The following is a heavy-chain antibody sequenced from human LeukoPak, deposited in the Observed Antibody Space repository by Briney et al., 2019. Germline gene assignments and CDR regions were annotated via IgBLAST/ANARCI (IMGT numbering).Heavy chain of an antibody. J-gene: IGHJ4*02. CDR2: IYDSGST. D-gene: IGHD2-15*01. Sequence: PSETLSLTCTVSGGSISSGDYYWGWIRQPPGKGLEWIGSIYDSGSTYYNPSLKSRATISVDTSKNQFSLKLNSVTAADTAVYYCASGVAAVVPAYWGQGTLVTVSS. CDR3: ASGVAAVVPAY. V-gene: IGHV4-39*07. CDR1: GGSISSGDYY.